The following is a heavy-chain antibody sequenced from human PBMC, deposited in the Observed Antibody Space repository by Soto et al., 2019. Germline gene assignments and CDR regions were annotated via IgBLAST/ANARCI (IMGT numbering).Heavy chain of an antibody. CDR3: AKSGAYCGGDCSYYFDS. CDR2: ISGSGRNT. Sequence: VHLLESGGGLVQPGGSLRVSCAASGFTFHYYAMTWIRQAPGRGLEWVSSISGSGRNTYYADAVKGRFTISRDSSKNTVYLQMDSLRVEDTAIYYCAKSGAYCGGDCSYYFDSWGQGTQVTVSS. V-gene: IGHV3-23*01. J-gene: IGHJ4*02. D-gene: IGHD2-21*01. CDR1: GFTFHYYA.